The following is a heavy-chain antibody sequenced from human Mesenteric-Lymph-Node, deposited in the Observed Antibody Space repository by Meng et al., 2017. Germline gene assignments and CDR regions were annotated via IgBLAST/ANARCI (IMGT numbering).Heavy chain of an antibody. CDR1: GYTFNSYG. V-gene: IGHV1-18*01. CDR2: ITGYNGNT. Sequence: ASVKVSCKASGYTFNSYGISWVRQAPGQGLEWMGWITGYNGNTNFAQKFQGRVTMTTDTSTSTAYMELRTLRSDDKAVYYCARVQLFYYGSRNSFDYWGQGTLVTVSS. CDR3: ARVQLFYYGSRNSFDY. D-gene: IGHD3-10*01. J-gene: IGHJ4*02.